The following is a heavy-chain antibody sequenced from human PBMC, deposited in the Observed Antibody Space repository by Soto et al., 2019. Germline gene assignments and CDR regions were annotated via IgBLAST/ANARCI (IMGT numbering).Heavy chain of an antibody. D-gene: IGHD6-19*01. V-gene: IGHV1-8*01. J-gene: IGHJ4*02. CDR1: GYTFTSYD. Sequence: QVQLVQSGAEVKKPGASVKVSCKASGYTFTSYDINWVRQATGQGLEWMGWMNPNSGNTGYAQKFQGRVTMTTDTSTSTAYMELRSLRSDDTAVYYCAGGSGWYFDYWGQGTLVTVSS. CDR2: MNPNSGNT. CDR3: AGGSGWYFDY.